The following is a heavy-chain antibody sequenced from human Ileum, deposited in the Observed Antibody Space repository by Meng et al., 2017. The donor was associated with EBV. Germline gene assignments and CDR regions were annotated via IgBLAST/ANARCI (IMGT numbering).Heavy chain of an antibody. V-gene: IGHV3-23*04. Sequence: EVQLVEXXGGLVQPGXSLRVFXSGSGFPFGSYAMSWVRQAPGKGLEWVSAISGSGGSTYYADSVKGRFTISRDNSKNTLYLQMNSLRAEDTAVYYCAKDLSGLIVYYDSSGYYGYWGQGTLVTVSA. D-gene: IGHD3-22*01. CDR3: AKDLSGLIVYYDSSGYYGY. J-gene: IGHJ4*02. CDR2: ISGSGGST. CDR1: GFPFGSYA.